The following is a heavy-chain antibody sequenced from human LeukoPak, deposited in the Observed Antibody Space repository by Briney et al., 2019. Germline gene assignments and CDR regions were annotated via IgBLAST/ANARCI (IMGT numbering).Heavy chain of an antibody. CDR1: GFTFRSYR. V-gene: IGHV3-21*01. J-gene: IGHJ3*02. CDR2: ISGSSSSYI. CDR3: ARGSIGDAFDI. Sequence: GGSLRLSCAASGFTFRSYRMNWVRQAPGQGLEWASSISGSSSSYIYYADSVKGRFTISRDNAKNSLYLQMNSLRAEDTAVYYCARGSIGDAFDIWGQGTMVTVSS. D-gene: IGHD2/OR15-2a*01.